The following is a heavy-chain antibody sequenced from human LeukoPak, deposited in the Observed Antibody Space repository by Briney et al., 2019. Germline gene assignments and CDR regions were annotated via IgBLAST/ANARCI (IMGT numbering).Heavy chain of an antibody. V-gene: IGHV3-30*18. Sequence: PGRSLRLSCAASGFTFSSYGMHCVRPAPGKGLEWVAFIAEDGSIEKYTDSVKGRFTISRDNSNNTLYLRMNSLRAEDTGVYYCAKDRETTSSGTFDSWGQGTLVTVSS. J-gene: IGHJ4*02. CDR1: GFTFSSYG. CDR2: IAEDGSIE. D-gene: IGHD1-1*01. CDR3: AKDRETTSSGTFDS.